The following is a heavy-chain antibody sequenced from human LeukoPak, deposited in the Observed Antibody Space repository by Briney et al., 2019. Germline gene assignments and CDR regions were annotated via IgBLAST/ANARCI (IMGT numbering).Heavy chain of an antibody. CDR1: GYTFTSYD. J-gene: IGHJ5*02. D-gene: IGHD1-26*01. Sequence: ASVKVSCQASGYTFTSYDINWVRQATGQGLEWMGWMYPNSGNTGYAQKFQGRVTITTDTSTSTAYMELRSLRSDDTAVYYCARDEVYYENPGWFDPWGQGTLVTVSS. CDR3: ARDEVYYENPGWFDP. CDR2: MYPNSGNT. V-gene: IGHV1-8*03.